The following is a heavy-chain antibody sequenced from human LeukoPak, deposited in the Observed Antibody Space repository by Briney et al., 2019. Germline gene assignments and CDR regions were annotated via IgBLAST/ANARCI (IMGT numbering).Heavy chain of an antibody. CDR1: GFTFNNYA. Sequence: GGSLRLSCAASGFTFNNYAMTWVRQAPGKGLEGVSAISGSGGSTYYADSVKGRFTISRDNSKNTLYLQMSSLRTEDTAVYYCAKDKKYSSSWSAFDIWGQGTMVTVSS. J-gene: IGHJ3*02. CDR2: ISGSGGST. D-gene: IGHD6-13*01. V-gene: IGHV3-23*01. CDR3: AKDKKYSSSWSAFDI.